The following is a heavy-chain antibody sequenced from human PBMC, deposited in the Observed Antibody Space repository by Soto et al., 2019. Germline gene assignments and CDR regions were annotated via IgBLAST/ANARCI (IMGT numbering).Heavy chain of an antibody. D-gene: IGHD2-21*01. CDR3: ARATSADSF. CDR2: IKQDGSEK. J-gene: IGHJ4*02. V-gene: IGHV3-7*01. Sequence: EVQLVEAGGGLVQPGGSLRLSCAASGFTFSNYWMVWVRQAPEKGPEWVATIKQDGSEKYYVDSVKGRFTISRDNTKNSLYLQMNSIRAEDTALYYCARATSADSFWGQGPLVTVSS. CDR1: GFTFSNYW.